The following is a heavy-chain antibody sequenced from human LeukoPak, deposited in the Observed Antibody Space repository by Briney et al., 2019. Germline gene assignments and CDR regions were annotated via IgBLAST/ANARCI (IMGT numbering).Heavy chain of an antibody. CDR2: IYYSGST. CDR3: VRSTFYDSSGLGRFDP. J-gene: IGHJ5*01. Sequence: SETLSLTCTVSGGSISSYYLSWIRQPPGKGLEWIGYIYYSGSTNYNPSLKSRLTISVDTSKNQFSLKLSSVTAADTAVYYCVRSTFYDSSGLGRFDPWGEGTLVTVSS. V-gene: IGHV4-59*01. D-gene: IGHD3-22*01. CDR1: GGSISSYY.